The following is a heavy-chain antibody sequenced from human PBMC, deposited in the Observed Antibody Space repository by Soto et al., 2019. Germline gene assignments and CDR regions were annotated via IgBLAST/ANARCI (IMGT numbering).Heavy chain of an antibody. Sequence: ASVKVSCKASGGTFSSYAISWVRQAPGQGLEWMGGIIPIFDTANYAQKFQGRVTITADESTSTAYMELSSLRSEDTAVYYCARSVAAAGTGTLGYYYYGMDVWGQGTTVTVSS. CDR1: GGTFSSYA. D-gene: IGHD6-13*01. V-gene: IGHV1-69*13. CDR2: IIPIFDTA. CDR3: ARSVAAAGTGTLGYYYYGMDV. J-gene: IGHJ6*02.